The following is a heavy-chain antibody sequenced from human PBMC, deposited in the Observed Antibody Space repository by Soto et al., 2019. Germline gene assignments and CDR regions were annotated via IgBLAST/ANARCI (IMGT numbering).Heavy chain of an antibody. V-gene: IGHV2-70*11. CDR2: IDWDDDK. J-gene: IGHJ6*02. Sequence: LARIDWDDDKYYSTSLKTRLTISKDTSKNQVVLTMTNMDPVDTATYYCARDIVLVPAAPPTNYYYGMDVWGQGTTVTVSS. D-gene: IGHD2-2*01. CDR3: ARDIVLVPAAPPTNYYYGMDV.